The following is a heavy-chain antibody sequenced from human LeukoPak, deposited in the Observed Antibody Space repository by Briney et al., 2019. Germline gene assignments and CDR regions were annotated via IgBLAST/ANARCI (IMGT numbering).Heavy chain of an antibody. D-gene: IGHD2-15*01. CDR2: ISGSGGST. CDR1: GFTFSSYA. Sequence: PVGSLRLSCAASGFTFSSYAMSWVRQAPGKGLEWVSAISGSGGSTYYADSVKGRFTISRDNSKNTLYLQMNSLRAEDTAVYYCARDFCSGGSCSYYFDYWGQGTLVTVSS. V-gene: IGHV3-23*01. CDR3: ARDFCSGGSCSYYFDY. J-gene: IGHJ4*02.